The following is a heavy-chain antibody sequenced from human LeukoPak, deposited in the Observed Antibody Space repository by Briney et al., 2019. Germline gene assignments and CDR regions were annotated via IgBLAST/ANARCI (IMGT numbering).Heavy chain of an antibody. D-gene: IGHD2-2*01. CDR1: GGTFSSYS. V-gene: IGHV1-69*05. J-gene: IGHJ3*01. Sequence: SVKVSCKASGGTFSSYSISWVRQAPGQGLEWMGGIIPIFGTPNYAQKFQGRVTITTDDSTNTAYMELRSLRSEDTAVYYCARDPLGYCSSTRCSVDAFDVWGQGTMVTVSS. CDR3: ARDPLGYCSSTRCSVDAFDV. CDR2: IIPIFGTP.